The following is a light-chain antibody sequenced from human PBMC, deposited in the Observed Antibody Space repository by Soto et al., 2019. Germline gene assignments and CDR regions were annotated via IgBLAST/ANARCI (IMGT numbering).Light chain of an antibody. J-gene: IGKJ1*01. CDR3: QQYNSYSRT. V-gene: IGKV1-5*03. CDR1: QSISSW. CDR2: KAS. Sequence: DIQMTQSPSTLSASAGDRVTITCRASQSISSWLAWYQQKPGKAPKLLIYKASSLESGVPSRFSGSGSGTEFTLTISSLQPDDFATYYCQQYNSYSRTFGQGTRWIS.